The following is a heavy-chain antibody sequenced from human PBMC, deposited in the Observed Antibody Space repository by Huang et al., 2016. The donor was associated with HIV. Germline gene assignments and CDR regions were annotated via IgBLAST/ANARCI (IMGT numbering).Heavy chain of an antibody. J-gene: IGHJ4*02. V-gene: IGHV3-74*01. CDR2: MNREGSMT. D-gene: IGHD3-22*01. Sequence: EVQLVESGGGLVQPGGSLRLSCAASGFSISSYWRRWVRQAPGKGLVGVERMNREGSMTSYADSVKGRFTIARDNAKNTLYLQMNSLRAEDTAVYYCARDPRIQSWLNFFDYWGQGTLVSVSS. CDR1: GFSISSYW. CDR3: ARDPRIQSWLNFFDY.